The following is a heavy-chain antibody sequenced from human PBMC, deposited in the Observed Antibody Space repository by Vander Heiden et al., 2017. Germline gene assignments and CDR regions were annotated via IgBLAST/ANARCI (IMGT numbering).Heavy chain of an antibody. CDR2: IYGNDDK. CDR3: AHRQVSSFDY. V-gene: IGHV2-5*01. D-gene: IGHD6-6*01. J-gene: IGHJ4*02. Sequence: QITLKESGPTLVKPTQTPTLTCTFSGFTLITRGVAVGWSRQPPGKALEWLALIYGNDDKRYSPSLKSRLTITKDTSKNQVVLSMTNMDPVDTATYYCAHRQVSSFDYWGQGALVTVSS. CDR1: GFTLITRGVA.